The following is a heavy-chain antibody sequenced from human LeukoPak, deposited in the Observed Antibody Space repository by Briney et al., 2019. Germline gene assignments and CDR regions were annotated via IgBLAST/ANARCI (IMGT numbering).Heavy chain of an antibody. V-gene: IGHV1-2*02. CDR1: GYTFTGYY. CDR2: INPKSGGT. D-gene: IGHD6-13*01. CDR3: AREGSIAATGDFDY. Sequence: ASVTVSCKASGYTFTGYYMHWVRQAPGQGLEWMGWINPKSGGTKYAQKFQGRVTITRDTSISTAYMEVSRLRSDDTAVYYCAREGSIAATGDFDYWGQGTLVTVSS. J-gene: IGHJ4*02.